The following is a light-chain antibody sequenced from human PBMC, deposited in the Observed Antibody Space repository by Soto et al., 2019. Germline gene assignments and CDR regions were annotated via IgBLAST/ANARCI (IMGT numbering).Light chain of an antibody. J-gene: IGKJ4*01. CDR2: GAS. CDR3: QQYNNWPLT. CDR1: QSVSSL. Sequence: EVVMTQSPATLSVSPGERATLSCRASQSVSSLLAWYQQKPGQAPRLLIYGASTRATGIPDRFSASGSGTEFALTRSSLQSGDFAVYYCQQYNNWPLTFGGGTKVEIK. V-gene: IGKV3-15*01.